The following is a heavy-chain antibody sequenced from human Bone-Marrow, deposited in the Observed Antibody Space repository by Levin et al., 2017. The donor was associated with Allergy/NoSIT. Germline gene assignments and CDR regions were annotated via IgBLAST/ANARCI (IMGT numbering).Heavy chain of an antibody. CDR3: ARGQDYADYYIDH. V-gene: IGHV1-2*06. J-gene: IGHJ4*02. D-gene: IGHD4-17*01. CDR1: GYTFTVFY. CDR2: INPNTGGT. Sequence: GESLKISCKASGYTFTVFYIHWVRQAPGQGLEWMGRINPNTGGTDYAQKLQGRVTITRDTSITTAYMELSSLRSDDTAMYYCARGQDYADYYIDHWGLGTLVTVSS.